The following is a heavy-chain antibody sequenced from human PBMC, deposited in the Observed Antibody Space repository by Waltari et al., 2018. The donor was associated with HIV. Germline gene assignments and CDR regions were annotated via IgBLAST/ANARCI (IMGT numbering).Heavy chain of an antibody. D-gene: IGHD7-27*01. CDR2: INWDGGKR. CDR3: ARAWAWGWEIPGTFDF. V-gene: IGHV3-20*04. Sequence: EVQLAESGGGVVRPGGSLSLSCQASGFTFASYGMQWVRQVEGMGLEGFAGINWDGGKRSYSDSVKGRATISRDNSKNSLSLHIMNMKVDDTASYFCARAWAWGWEIPGTFDFWGPGTTVIVSS. CDR1: GFTFASYG. J-gene: IGHJ3*01.